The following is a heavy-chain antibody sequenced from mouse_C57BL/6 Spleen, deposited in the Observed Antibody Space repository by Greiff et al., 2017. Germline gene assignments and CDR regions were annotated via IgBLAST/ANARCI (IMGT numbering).Heavy chain of an antibody. CDR3: ARGGYGSSYDD. J-gene: IGHJ2*01. D-gene: IGHD1-1*01. CDR2: INPHNGGT. Sequence: EVQLQESGPELVKPGASVKMSCKASGYTFTDYNMPWVKQSHGKSLEWIGYINPHNGGTSYNQKFKGKATLTVNKSSSTAYMELRSLTSDDSAVYYCARGGYGSSYDDWGQGTTLTVSS. CDR1: GYTFTDYN. V-gene: IGHV1-22*01.